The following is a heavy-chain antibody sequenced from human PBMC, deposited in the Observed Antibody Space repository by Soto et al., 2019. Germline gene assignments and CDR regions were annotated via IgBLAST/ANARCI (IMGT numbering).Heavy chain of an antibody. Sequence: VQLVESGGGLVQPGRSLRLSCAASGFTFDDYAMHWVRQAPGKGLEWVSGISWNSGSIGYADSVKGRFTISRDNAKNSLYLQMNSLRAEDTALYYCAKDYYYGSGSYTWYFDLWGRGTLVTVSS. CDR3: AKDYYYGSGSYTWYFDL. CDR1: GFTFDDYA. V-gene: IGHV3-9*01. CDR2: ISWNSGSI. D-gene: IGHD3-10*01. J-gene: IGHJ2*01.